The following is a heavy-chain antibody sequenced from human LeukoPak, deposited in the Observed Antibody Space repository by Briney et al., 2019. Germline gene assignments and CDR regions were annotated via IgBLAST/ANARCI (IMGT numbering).Heavy chain of an antibody. CDR1: GFTFDDYA. J-gene: IGHJ4*02. Sequence: GGSLRLSCAASGFTFDDYAMHWVRQAPGKGLEWVSGISWNSGSIGYADSVKGRFTISRDNAKNSLYLQMNSLRAEDTALYYCAKASTSSSWYVDYWGQGILVTVSS. D-gene: IGHD6-13*01. V-gene: IGHV3-9*01. CDR2: ISWNSGSI. CDR3: AKASTSSSWYVDY.